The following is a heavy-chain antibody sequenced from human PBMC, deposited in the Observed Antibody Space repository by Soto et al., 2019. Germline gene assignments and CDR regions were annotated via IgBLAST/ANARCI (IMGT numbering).Heavy chain of an antibody. D-gene: IGHD3-9*01. J-gene: IGHJ4*02. V-gene: IGHV1-3*01. CDR1: GYTFTSYA. Sequence: ASVKVSCKASGYTFTSYAMHWVRQAPGQRLEWMGWINAGNGNTKYSQKFQGRVTITRDTSASTAYMELSSLRSEDTAVYYCARENPHYDILTGYPGYWGQGTLVTVSS. CDR2: INAGNGNT. CDR3: ARENPHYDILTGYPGY.